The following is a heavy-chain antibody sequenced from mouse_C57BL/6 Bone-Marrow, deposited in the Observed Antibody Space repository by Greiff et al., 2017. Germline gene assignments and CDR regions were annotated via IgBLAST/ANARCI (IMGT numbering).Heavy chain of an antibody. CDR3: ARSGAFDYYGRRSAMDY. CDR1: GYTFTGYW. V-gene: IGHV1-9*01. Sequence: VQLQQSGAELMKPGASVKLSCKATGYTFTGYWIEWVKQRPGHGLEWIGEILPGSGSTNYNEKFKGKATFTADTSSNTAYMQLSSLTTEDSAIYYCARSGAFDYYGRRSAMDYWGQGTSVTVSS. J-gene: IGHJ4*01. D-gene: IGHD1-1*01. CDR2: ILPGSGST.